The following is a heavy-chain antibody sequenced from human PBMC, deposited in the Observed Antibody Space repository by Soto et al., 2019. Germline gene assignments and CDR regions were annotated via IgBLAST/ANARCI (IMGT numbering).Heavy chain of an antibody. CDR1: GFSFRNFW. Sequence: PGESLKISCAASGFSFRNFWMDWVRQAPGKGLEWVANINQDGSEKHYVDSVKGRFTISRDNAKNSLYLQMNSLTAEDSALYYCSRSLDSWGQGTRVTVSS. J-gene: IGHJ4*02. V-gene: IGHV3-7*01. CDR2: INQDGSEK. CDR3: SRSLDS.